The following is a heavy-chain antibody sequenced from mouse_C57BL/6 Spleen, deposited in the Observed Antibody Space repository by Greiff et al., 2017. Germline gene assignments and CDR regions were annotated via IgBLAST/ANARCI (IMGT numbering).Heavy chain of an antibody. CDR3: ARDYYDWFAY. CDR2: IDPGDGDT. V-gene: IGHV1-82*01. J-gene: IGHJ3*01. Sequence: QVQLQQSGPELVKPGASVKISCKASGYAFSSSWMNWVKQRPGKGLEWIGRIDPGDGDTNYNGKFKGKATLAADKSSSTAYMQLSSLTSEDAAVYFGARDYYDWFAYWGQGTLVTVSA. D-gene: IGHD1-1*01. CDR1: GYAFSSSW.